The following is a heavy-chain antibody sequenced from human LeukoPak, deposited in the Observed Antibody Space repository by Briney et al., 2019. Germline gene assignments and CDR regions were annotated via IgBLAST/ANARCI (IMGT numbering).Heavy chain of an antibody. CDR2: ISYDGGSK. V-gene: IGHV3-30-3*01. CDR1: GFTFSSYA. J-gene: IGHJ1*01. Sequence: GSLRLSCAASGFTFSSYAMHWVRQAPGKGLEWVAFISYDGGSKYYADSVKGRFTIYRDNSKNTLYLQMNSLRAEDTAVHYCARVGRGSSRFEYFQHWGQGTLVTVSS. D-gene: IGHD6-13*01. CDR3: ARVGRGSSRFEYFQH.